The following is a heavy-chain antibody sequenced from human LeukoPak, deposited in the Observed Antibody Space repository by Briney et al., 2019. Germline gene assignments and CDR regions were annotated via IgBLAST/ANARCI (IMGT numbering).Heavy chain of an antibody. CDR3: AQADDVDTAMVNY. CDR2: ISYDGSNK. V-gene: IGHV3-30*18. CDR1: GFPLNRCW. J-gene: IGHJ4*02. Sequence: GGSLRLSCVVSGFPLNRCWMNWVRQAPGKGLEWVAVISYDGSNKYYADSVKGRFTISRDNSKNTLYLQMNSLRAEDTAVYYCAQADDVDTAMVNYWGQGTLVTVSS. D-gene: IGHD5-18*01.